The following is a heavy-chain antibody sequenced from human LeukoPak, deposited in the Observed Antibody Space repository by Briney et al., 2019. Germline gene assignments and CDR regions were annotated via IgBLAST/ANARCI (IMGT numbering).Heavy chain of an antibody. CDR3: ARVGDGWGLVDY. J-gene: IGHJ4*02. CDR1: GGSISSGGYY. CDR2: IYYSGST. Sequence: SSETLSLTCTVSGGSISSGGYYWSWIRQHPGKGLEWIGYIYYSGSTYYNPSLKSRVTISVDTSKNQFSLKLSSVAAADTAVYYCARVGDGWGLVDYWGQGTLVTVSS. D-gene: IGHD2-21*02. V-gene: IGHV4-31*03.